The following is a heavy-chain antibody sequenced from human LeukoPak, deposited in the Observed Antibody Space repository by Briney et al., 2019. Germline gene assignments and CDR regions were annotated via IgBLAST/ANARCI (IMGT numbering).Heavy chain of an antibody. CDR3: ARGLQLWYNWFDP. V-gene: IGHV1-69*13. Sequence: ASVTVSCKASGGTFSSYAISWVRQAPGQGHEWMGGVIPIFGTANYAQKFQGRVTITADESTSTAYMELSSLRSEDTAVYYCARGLQLWYNWFDPWGQGTLVTVSS. CDR2: VIPIFGTA. D-gene: IGHD5-18*01. J-gene: IGHJ5*02. CDR1: GGTFSSYA.